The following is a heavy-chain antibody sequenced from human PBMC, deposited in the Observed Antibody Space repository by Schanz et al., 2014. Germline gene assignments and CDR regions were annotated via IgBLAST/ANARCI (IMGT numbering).Heavy chain of an antibody. J-gene: IGHJ4*02. Sequence: QVQLVQSGGEMKKPGASVKVSCKASGYTLSAYTISWVRQAPGQGLEWMGRIIPILGIANYAQKFQGRVTITADKSSFTAYMVVSSLRSEDTAVYYCASSGAGYSSSWGFDYWGQGTLVTVSS. V-gene: IGHV1-69*02. CDR2: IIPILGIA. D-gene: IGHD6-13*01. CDR1: GYTLSAYT. CDR3: ASSGAGYSSSWGFDY.